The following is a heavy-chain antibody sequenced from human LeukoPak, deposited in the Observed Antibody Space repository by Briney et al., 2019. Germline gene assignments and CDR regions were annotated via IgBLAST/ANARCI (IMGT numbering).Heavy chain of an antibody. Sequence: SETLSLTCTVSGGSISSYYWSWIRQPPGKGLEWIGYIYYSGSTNYNPSLKSRVTISVDTSENQFSLKLSSVTAADTAVYYCARATIPGIAAAGTGWFDPWGQGTLVTVSS. V-gene: IGHV4-59*01. CDR1: GGSISSYY. D-gene: IGHD6-13*01. CDR2: IYYSGST. CDR3: ARATIPGIAAAGTGWFDP. J-gene: IGHJ5*02.